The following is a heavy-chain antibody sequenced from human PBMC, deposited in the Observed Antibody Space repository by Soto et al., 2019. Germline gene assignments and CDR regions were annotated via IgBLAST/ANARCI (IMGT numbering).Heavy chain of an antibody. CDR2: IYYSGST. J-gene: IGHJ6*02. CDR3: ARPLLRFLEWLPNYGMDV. Sequence: QLQLQESGPGLVKPSETLSLTCTVSGGSISSSSYYWGWIRQPPGKGLEWIGSIYYSGSTYYNPSLKSRVTTSVDTSKNQFSLKLSSVTAADTAVYYCARPLLRFLEWLPNYGMDVWGQGTTVTVSS. V-gene: IGHV4-39*01. CDR1: GGSISSSSYY. D-gene: IGHD3-3*01.